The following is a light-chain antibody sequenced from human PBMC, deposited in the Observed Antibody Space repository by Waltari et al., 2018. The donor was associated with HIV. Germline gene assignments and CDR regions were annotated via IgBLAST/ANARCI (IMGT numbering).Light chain of an antibody. CDR1: QSVLYSSNNKNY. Sequence: VMTQSPDSLAVSLGERATINCKSSQSVLYSSNNKNYLAWYQQKPGQPPKLLVYWASTRESGVPGRFSGSGSGTDFTLTISSLQAEDVAVYYCQQYYSRPLTFGGGTKVEIK. V-gene: IGKV4-1*01. CDR3: QQYYSRPLT. J-gene: IGKJ4*01. CDR2: WAS.